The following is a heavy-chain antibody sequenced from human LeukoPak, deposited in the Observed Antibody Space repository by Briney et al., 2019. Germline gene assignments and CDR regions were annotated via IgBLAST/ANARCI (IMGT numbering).Heavy chain of an antibody. CDR3: ARDQGSYSSGWYSPWAFDI. CDR2: IYYSGST. Sequence: SETLSLTCAVYGGSFSGYYWGWIRQPPGKGLEWIGSIYYSGSTYYNPSLKSRVTISVDTSKNQFSLKLSSVTAADTAVFYCARDQGSYSSGWYSPWAFDIWGQGTMVTVSS. V-gene: IGHV4-34*01. D-gene: IGHD6-19*01. CDR1: GGSFSGYY. J-gene: IGHJ3*02.